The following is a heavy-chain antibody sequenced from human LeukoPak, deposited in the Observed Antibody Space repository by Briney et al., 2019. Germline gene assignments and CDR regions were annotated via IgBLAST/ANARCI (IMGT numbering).Heavy chain of an antibody. D-gene: IGHD1-26*01. CDR1: GCSISSCSYY. J-gene: IGHJ4*02. CDR3: ARHTPYSATFDY. Sequence: SETLSLTCGASGCSISSCSYYWGWKRPGKGKELVWIGSIYYRGTNYFNPSLKSLATLSVDTYKNQFSLKLSSVTAADTAVYYCARHTPYSATFDYWGQGTLVTVSS. CDR2: IYYRGTN. V-gene: IGHV4-39*01.